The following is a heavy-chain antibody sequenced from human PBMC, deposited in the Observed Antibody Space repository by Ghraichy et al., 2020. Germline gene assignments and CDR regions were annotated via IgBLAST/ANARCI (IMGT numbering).Heavy chain of an antibody. CDR1: GVTFSEDW. CDR3: ATDSRERRMIDYYFYYIDV. CDR2: INSKSEGGTI. J-gene: IGHJ6*03. D-gene: IGHD2-21*01. V-gene: IGHV3-15*01. Sequence: GGSLRLSCTVSGVTFSEDWMSWVRQAPGKGLEWIGFINSKSEGGTIDHAAPLKGRFTISRDDSSNTLFLHMNGLKYEDTAVYYCATDSRERRMIDYYFYYIDVWGKGTTVTVSS.